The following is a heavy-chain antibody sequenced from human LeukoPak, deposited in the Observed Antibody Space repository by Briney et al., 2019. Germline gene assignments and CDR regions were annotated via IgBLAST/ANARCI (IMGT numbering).Heavy chain of an antibody. J-gene: IGHJ4*02. D-gene: IGHD1-26*01. CDR3: ASLSASHYGTYYFDF. CDR1: GGSISSYY. CDR2: IYYSGIT. V-gene: IGHV4-59*01. Sequence: SETLSLTCTVSGGSISSYYWTWIRQAPGKGLECIGYIYYSGITNYNPSLKSRVTMSVDTSTNQFSLKLSSVTAADTAVYYCASLSASHYGTYYFDFWGQGSLVTVSS.